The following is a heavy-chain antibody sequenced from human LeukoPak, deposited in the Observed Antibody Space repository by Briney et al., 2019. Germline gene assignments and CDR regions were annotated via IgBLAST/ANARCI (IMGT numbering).Heavy chain of an antibody. CDR3: ARRYCSSTSCYGLGPWFDP. CDR2: IYYSGST. CDR1: GVSISSGDYY. V-gene: IGHV4-30-4*01. J-gene: IGHJ5*02. Sequence: SETLSLTCTVSGVSISSGDYYWSWIRQPPGKGLEWIGYIYYSGSTYYNPSLKSRVTISVDTYKNQFSLKLSSVTAADTAVYYCARRYCSSTSCYGLGPWFDPWGQGTLVTVSS. D-gene: IGHD2-2*01.